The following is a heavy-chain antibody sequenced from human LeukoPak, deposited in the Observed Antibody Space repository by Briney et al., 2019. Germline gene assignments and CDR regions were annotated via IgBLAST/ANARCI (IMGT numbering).Heavy chain of an antibody. D-gene: IGHD2-2*01. CDR1: GASISSWY. J-gene: IGHJ4*02. CDR2: IYGSGSI. Sequence: PSETLSLTCNVTGASISSWYWSWIRQPPGKGLEWIGDIYGSGSINYNPSLKSRVSMSADTSKNQISLNLKFVTAADTAVYYCARQTMLVGYANGLGFNYWGEGTLVTVSS. V-gene: IGHV4-59*01. CDR3: ARQTMLVGYANGLGFNY.